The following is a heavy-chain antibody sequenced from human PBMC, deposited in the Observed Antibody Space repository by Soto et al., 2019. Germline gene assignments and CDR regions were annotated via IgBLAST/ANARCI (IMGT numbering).Heavy chain of an antibody. CDR1: GGTFSSYA. CDR3: ARAYRPPYDFWSELADYGMDV. V-gene: IGHV1-69*13. J-gene: IGHJ6*02. D-gene: IGHD3-3*01. CDR2: IIPIFGTA. Sequence: ASVKVSCKASGGTFSSYAISWVRQAPGQGLEWMGGIIPIFGTANYAQKFQGRDTITADESTSTAYMELSSLRSEDTAVYYCARAYRPPYDFWSELADYGMDVWGQGTTVTVSS.